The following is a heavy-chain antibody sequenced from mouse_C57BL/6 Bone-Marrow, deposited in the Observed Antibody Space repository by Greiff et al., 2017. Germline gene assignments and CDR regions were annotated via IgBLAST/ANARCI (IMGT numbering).Heavy chain of an antibody. V-gene: IGHV1-59*01. CDR1: GYTFTSYW. Sequence: QVQLQQPGAELVRPGTSVKLSCKASGYTFTSYWMHWVKQRPGQGLEWIGVIDPSDSYTNYNQKFKGKATLTVDTSSSTAYMQLSSLTSEDSAVYYCARSQYYGHWYFDVWGTGTTVTVSS. CDR3: ARSQYYGHWYFDV. D-gene: IGHD1-1*01. J-gene: IGHJ1*03. CDR2: IDPSDSYT.